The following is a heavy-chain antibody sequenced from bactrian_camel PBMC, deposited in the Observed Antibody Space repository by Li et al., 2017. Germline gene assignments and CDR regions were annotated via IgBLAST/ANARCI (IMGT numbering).Heavy chain of an antibody. CDR1: ENTDKSAT. J-gene: IGHJ6*01. D-gene: IGHD2*01. V-gene: IGHV3S53*01. CDR3: AADPSTRGNCYDMARFWRFRY. CDR2: VGRDGTT. Sequence: HVQLVESGGGSAEVGGSLNLSCVVSENTDKSATMGWFRQAPGKEREGVAAVGRDGTTVYSDSVQGRFTISRDNAKNTLYLQMNSLKPDDTAMYYCAADPSTRGNCYDMARFWRFRYWGRGTQVTV.